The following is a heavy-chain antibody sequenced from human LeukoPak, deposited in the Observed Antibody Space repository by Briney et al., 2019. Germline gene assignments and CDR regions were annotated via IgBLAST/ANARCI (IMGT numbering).Heavy chain of an antibody. V-gene: IGHV3-9*01. Sequence: GRSLRLSCAASGFTFDDYAMHWVRQAPGKGLEWVSGMSWNGDNIDYADSVKGRFTISRDNAKNSLYLQMNSLRAEDTAVYYCARIRLYYDILTGYSPGAFDIWGQGTMVTVSS. CDR1: GFTFDDYA. CDR2: MSWNGDNI. CDR3: ARIRLYYDILTGYSPGAFDI. D-gene: IGHD3-9*01. J-gene: IGHJ3*02.